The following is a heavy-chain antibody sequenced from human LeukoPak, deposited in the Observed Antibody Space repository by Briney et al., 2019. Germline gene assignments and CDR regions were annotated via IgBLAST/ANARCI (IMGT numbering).Heavy chain of an antibody. Sequence: SETLSLTCTVSGGSINTNTYYCGWIRQPPGKGLEWIGNVYYSGSTYYNPSLKSRVAMSVDTSKNHFSLNLTSVTAADTAIYYCARALAAAVINWGQGTLVTVSS. CDR1: GGSINTNTYY. CDR2: VYYSGST. J-gene: IGHJ1*01. D-gene: IGHD6-13*01. CDR3: ARALAAAVIN. V-gene: IGHV4-39*02.